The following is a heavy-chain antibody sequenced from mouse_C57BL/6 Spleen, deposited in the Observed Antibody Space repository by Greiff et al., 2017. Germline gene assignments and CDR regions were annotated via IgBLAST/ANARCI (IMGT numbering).Heavy chain of an antibody. CDR1: GYTFTSYW. V-gene: IGHV1-69*01. D-gene: IGHD3-3*01. CDR2: IGPSDSYT. J-gene: IGHJ1*03. CDR3: ASEGTGWYFDV. Sequence: QVQLQQPGAELVMPGASVKLSCKASGYTFTSYWMPWVKQRPGQGLEWIGEIGPSDSYTNYNQKFKGKSTLTVDKSSSTPYMQLSSLTSEDSAVYYWASEGTGWYFDVWGTGTTVTVSS.